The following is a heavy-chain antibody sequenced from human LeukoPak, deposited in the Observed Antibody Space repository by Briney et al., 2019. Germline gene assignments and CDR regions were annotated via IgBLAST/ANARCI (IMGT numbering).Heavy chain of an antibody. CDR2: ISAYNGNT. CDR1: GYTFTSYG. CDR3: ARTVGDSSGYYGMDV. V-gene: IGHV1-18*01. D-gene: IGHD3-22*01. Sequence: GASVKVSCKASGYTFTSYGISWVRQAPGQGLEWMGWISAYNGNTNYAQKLQGRVTMTTDTSTSTAYMELRSLRSEDTAVYYCARTVGDSSGYYGMDVWGQGTTVTVSS. J-gene: IGHJ6*02.